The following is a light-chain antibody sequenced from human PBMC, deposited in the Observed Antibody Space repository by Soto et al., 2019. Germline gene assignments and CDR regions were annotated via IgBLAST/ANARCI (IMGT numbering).Light chain of an antibody. Sequence: DLQMTQSPSTLSGSLGDRVTITCRASQTISSWLAWYQQKTGKAPKLLIYKASTLKSGVPSRFSGSGYGTEVTLTISSLQTDDFATYYCQHYNSYSPTFGQGTKVDIK. CDR3: QHYNSYSPT. CDR1: QTISSW. V-gene: IGKV1-5*03. CDR2: KAS. J-gene: IGKJ1*01.